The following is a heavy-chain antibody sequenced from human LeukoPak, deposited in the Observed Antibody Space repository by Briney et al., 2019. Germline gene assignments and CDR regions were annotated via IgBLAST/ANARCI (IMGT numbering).Heavy chain of an antibody. D-gene: IGHD6-19*01. CDR3: AREQSGTRGWYTVDY. CDR2: IRGNSERT. Sequence: SGGSLRLSCAASGFTFSAYAITRVRQAPGKGLEWVSAIRGNSERTYYADSVRGRFTISRDNSKDTVYLQISSLRVEDTAVYYCAREQSGTRGWYTVDYWGQGTLVAVSS. CDR1: GFTFSAYA. V-gene: IGHV3-23*01. J-gene: IGHJ4*02.